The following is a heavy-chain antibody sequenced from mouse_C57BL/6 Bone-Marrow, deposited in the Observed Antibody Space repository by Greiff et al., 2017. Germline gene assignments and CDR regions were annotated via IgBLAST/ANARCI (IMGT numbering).Heavy chain of an antibody. CDR3: ARYGPILLDY. Sequence: QVHVKQPGAELVKPGASVKLSCKASGYTFTSYWMQWVKQRPGQGLEWIGEIDPSDSYTNYNQKFKGKATLTVDTSSSTAYMQLSSLTSEDSAVYYFARYGPILLDYWGQGTTLTVSS. V-gene: IGHV1-50*01. J-gene: IGHJ2*01. D-gene: IGHD1-1*02. CDR1: GYTFTSYW. CDR2: IDPSDSYT.